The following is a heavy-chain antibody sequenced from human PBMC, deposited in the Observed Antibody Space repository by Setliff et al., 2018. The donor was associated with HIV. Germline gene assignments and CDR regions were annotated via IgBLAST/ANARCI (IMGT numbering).Heavy chain of an antibody. V-gene: IGHV4-34*01. J-gene: IGHJ4*02. CDR3: AKSPGFTGYGGSG. Sequence: PSETLSLTCAVYGASFSDYSWSWIRQPPGKGLELIGEINHSGSTNYNPSLKTRVTISVDTSKNQFSLKLTSVTAADTAVYYCAKSPGFTGYGGSGWGQGTLVTVSS. CDR2: INHSGST. CDR1: GASFSDYS. D-gene: IGHD5-12*01.